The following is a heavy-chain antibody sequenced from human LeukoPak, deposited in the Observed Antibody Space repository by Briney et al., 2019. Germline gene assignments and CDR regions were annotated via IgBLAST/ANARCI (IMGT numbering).Heavy chain of an antibody. CDR3: ARSELETAMGIFDY. CDR2: INPNSGGT. V-gene: IGHV1-2*02. Sequence: ASVKVSCKXSGYTFTDYYMHWVPQAPGQGLEWMGRINPNSGGTNYAQKFQGRVTMTRDTSISTAYMELSRLRSDDSAVYYCARSELETAMGIFDYWGQGTLVTVSS. J-gene: IGHJ4*02. CDR1: GYTFTDYY. D-gene: IGHD5-18*01.